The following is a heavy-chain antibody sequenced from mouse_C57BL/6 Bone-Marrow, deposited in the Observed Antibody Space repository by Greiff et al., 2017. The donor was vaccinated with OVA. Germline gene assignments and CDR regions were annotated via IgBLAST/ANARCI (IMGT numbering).Heavy chain of an antibody. CDR3: GTGTDY. Sequence: QVQLQQSGAELARPGASVKLSCTASGYTFTRYGISWVKQRTGQGLEWIGEIYPRRGNTSSNEQFTGKATLTAATSSTPAYVERRSLTSEDSAVWFCGTGTDYWGEGTTRTVSS. CDR1: GYTFTRYG. D-gene: IGHD3-3*01. CDR2: IYPRRGNT. J-gene: IGHJ2*01. V-gene: IGHV1-81*01.